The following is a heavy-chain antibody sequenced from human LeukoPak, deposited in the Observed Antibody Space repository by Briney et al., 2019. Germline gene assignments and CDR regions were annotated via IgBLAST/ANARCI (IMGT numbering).Heavy chain of an antibody. D-gene: IGHD3-22*01. V-gene: IGHV3-7*01. Sequence: PGGSLRLTCAASGFTFTSHWMSWVRQAPGKGLEWVARMNLDGSEKYYVDSVKGRFTISRDNAKTSLYLEMNSLRAEDTAVYYCAKEGLSGYYDSSGYDYWGQGTLVTVPS. CDR1: GFTFTSHW. CDR2: MNLDGSEK. J-gene: IGHJ4*02. CDR3: AKEGLSGYYDSSGYDY.